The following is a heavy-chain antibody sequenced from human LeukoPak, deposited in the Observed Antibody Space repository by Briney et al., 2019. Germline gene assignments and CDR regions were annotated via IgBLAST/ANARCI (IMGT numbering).Heavy chain of an antibody. J-gene: IGHJ6*02. V-gene: IGHV3-23*01. CDR1: GFTFSTYA. CDR2: ISGSGDST. CDR3: AKAYYYYGMDV. Sequence: GGSLRLSCAASGFTFSTYAVNWVRQAPGKGLEWVSTISGSGDSTYYADSVKGRFTISRDNSKNTLYLQMNSLRAEDTAVYYCAKAYYYYGMDVWGQGTTVTVSS.